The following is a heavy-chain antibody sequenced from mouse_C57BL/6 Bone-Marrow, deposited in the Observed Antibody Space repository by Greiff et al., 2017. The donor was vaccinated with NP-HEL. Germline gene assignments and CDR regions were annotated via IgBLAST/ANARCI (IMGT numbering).Heavy chain of an antibody. D-gene: IGHD2-3*01. Sequence: EVKVEESGGGLVQPGGSMKLSCAASGFTFSDAWMDWVRQSPEKGLEWVAEIRNKANNHATYYAESVKGRFTISRDDSKSSVYLQMNSLRAEDTGIYYCTRGRGDGYFPAWFAYWGQGTLVTVSA. CDR3: TRGRGDGYFPAWFAY. CDR1: GFTFSDAW. V-gene: IGHV6-6*01. J-gene: IGHJ3*01. CDR2: IRNKANNHAT.